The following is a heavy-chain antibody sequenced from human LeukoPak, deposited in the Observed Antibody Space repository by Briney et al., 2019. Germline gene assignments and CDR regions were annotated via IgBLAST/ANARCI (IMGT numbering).Heavy chain of an antibody. CDR3: ASRLDNWNYRAFDI. D-gene: IGHD1-7*01. CDR1: GGTFSSYA. V-gene: IGHV1-69*06. CDR2: VIPIFGTA. Sequence: SVKVSCKASGGTFSSYAISWVRQAPGQGLEWMGGVIPIFGTANYAQKCQGRVTITADKSTSTAYMELSSLRSEDTAVYYCASRLDNWNYRAFDIWGQGTMVTVSS. J-gene: IGHJ3*02.